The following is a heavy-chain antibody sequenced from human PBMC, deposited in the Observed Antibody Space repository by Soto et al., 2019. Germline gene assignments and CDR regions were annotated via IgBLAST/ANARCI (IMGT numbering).Heavy chain of an antibody. D-gene: IGHD1-7*01. CDR2: IYFSGST. J-gene: IGHJ4*02. V-gene: IGHV4-39*01. CDR1: GGSISSSRYY. CDR3: ARHPTGTTDDVFDY. Sequence: QVQLQESGPGLVKPSETLSLTCTVSGGSISSSRYYWGWIRQPPGKGLEWIGSIYFSGSTYYTPSLKSRVTISVDTSENQFSLKLSSLTAADTAVYFCARHPTGTTDDVFDYWGQGTLVTVSS.